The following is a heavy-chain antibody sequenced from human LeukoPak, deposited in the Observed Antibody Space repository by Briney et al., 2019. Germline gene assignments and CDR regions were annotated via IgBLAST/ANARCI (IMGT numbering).Heavy chain of an antibody. CDR1: GYTFTGYY. Sequence: ASVKVSCKASGYTFTGYYMHWVRQAPGQGLEWMGWINPNSGGTNYAQKFQGRVTMTRDTSISTACMELSRLRSDDTAVYYCARDRLMEYYFDYWGQGTLVTVSS. CDR3: ARDRLMEYYFDY. D-gene: IGHD3-16*01. V-gene: IGHV1-2*02. J-gene: IGHJ4*02. CDR2: INPNSGGT.